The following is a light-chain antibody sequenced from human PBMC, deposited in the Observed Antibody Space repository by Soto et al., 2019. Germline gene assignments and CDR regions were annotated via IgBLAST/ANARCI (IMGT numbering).Light chain of an antibody. J-gene: IGKJ4*01. CDR2: GAS. Sequence: DIQLTQSPSFLSASVGDKVTITCRASQAISRSLAWYQQNPGKAPKLLIYGASTLQRGVPSRFSGSGSGTEFTLTIGSLQPEDFATYYCQQLNSYPLTFGGGAKVEMK. V-gene: IGKV1-9*01. CDR1: QAISRS. CDR3: QQLNSYPLT.